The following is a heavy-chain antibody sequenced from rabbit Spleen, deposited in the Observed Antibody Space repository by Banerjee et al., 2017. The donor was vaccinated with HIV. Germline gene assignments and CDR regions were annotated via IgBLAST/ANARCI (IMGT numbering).Heavy chain of an antibody. CDR1: GFTLSSDW. CDR2: ILVADGRT. CDR3: ARDLVGVIGWNFYL. V-gene: IGHV1S40*01. D-gene: IGHD1-1*01. Sequence: QSLEESGGDLVKPGASLTLTCTASGFTLSSDWMCWVRQAPGKGLEWIGCILVADGRTYYATWVNGRFTISKTSSTTVTLQMTSLTAADTATYFCARDLVGVIGWNFYLWGPGTLVTVS. J-gene: IGHJ4*01.